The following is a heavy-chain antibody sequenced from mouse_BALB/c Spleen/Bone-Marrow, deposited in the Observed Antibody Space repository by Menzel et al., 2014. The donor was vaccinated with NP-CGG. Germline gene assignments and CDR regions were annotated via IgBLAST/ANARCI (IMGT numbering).Heavy chain of an antibody. J-gene: IGHJ4*01. V-gene: IGHV14-3*02. CDR1: GFNFTDSY. CDR2: IDPANGNT. CDR3: ARPIDL. Sequence: EVHLVESGAELVKPGASVKLSCTASGFNFTDSYMQWVRQRPEQSLEWIGRIDPANGNTKYDPKFKGKATITADTSSNTSHLPVSSAAPEGAAVYYCARPIDLWGQGTSVTVSS.